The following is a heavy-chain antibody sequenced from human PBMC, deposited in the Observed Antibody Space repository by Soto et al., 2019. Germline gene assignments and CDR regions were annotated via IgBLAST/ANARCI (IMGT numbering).Heavy chain of an antibody. CDR2: IIPVFGRP. J-gene: IGHJ1*01. V-gene: IGHV1-69*13. Sequence: GASAKVSCKASGGTFSSFGISWVRQAPGQGLEWMGGIIPVFGRPNYAQRFRGRLTITADESTNTSYMELIDLTSEDTAVYYCAREASGYDFWGQGTQVTVSS. CDR1: GGTFSSFG. D-gene: IGHD5-12*01. CDR3: AREASGYDF.